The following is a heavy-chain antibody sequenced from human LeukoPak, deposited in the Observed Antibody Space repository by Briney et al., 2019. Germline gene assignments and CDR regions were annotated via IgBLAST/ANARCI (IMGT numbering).Heavy chain of an antibody. CDR2: IYYSGST. J-gene: IGHJ4*02. CDR1: GGSISSYY. CDR3: ARVSVGGDPLPADY. D-gene: IGHD2-2*01. Sequence: SETLSLTCTVSGGSISSYYWSWIRQPQGEGLEWIGYIYYSGSTNYNPSLKSRVTISVDTSKNQFSLKLSSVTAADTAVYYCARVSVGGDPLPADYWGQGTLVTVSS. V-gene: IGHV4-59*01.